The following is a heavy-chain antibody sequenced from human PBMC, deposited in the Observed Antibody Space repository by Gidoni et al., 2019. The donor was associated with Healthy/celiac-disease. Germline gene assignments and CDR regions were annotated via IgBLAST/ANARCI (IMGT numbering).Heavy chain of an antibody. D-gene: IGHD1-26*01. J-gene: IGHJ3*02. V-gene: IGHV3-23*01. CDR2: ISGSGGTT. Sequence: EVQLLESGGGLVQPGGSLRLSCAASGFTFSIYAMTWVRQAPGKGLHWVSTISGSGGTTYYADSVKGRFTISRDNSKNTLYLQMNSLRAEDTAVYYCARTVGTTSLGVFDIWGQGTMVTLSS. CDR1: GFTFSIYA. CDR3: ARTVGTTSLGVFDI.